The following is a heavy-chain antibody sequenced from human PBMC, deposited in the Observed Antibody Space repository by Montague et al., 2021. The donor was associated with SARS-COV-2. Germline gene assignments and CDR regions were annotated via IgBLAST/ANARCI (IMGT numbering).Heavy chain of an antibody. CDR1: GGHYF. J-gene: IGHJ2*01. V-gene: IGHV4-59*01. CDR2: IYYSGTT. Sequence: SETLSLTCTVSGGHYFWSWIRQPPGKGLEWIGYIYYSGTTKYNPSLESRVTISLDTSKNQLSLRLSSVTAADTAVYYCARIVVVTYSHFDLWGRGTLVPVSS. D-gene: IGHD3-22*01. CDR3: ARIVVVTYSHFDL.